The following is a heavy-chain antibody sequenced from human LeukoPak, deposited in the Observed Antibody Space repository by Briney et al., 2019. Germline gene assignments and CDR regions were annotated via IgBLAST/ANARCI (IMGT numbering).Heavy chain of an antibody. V-gene: IGHV4-59*01. Sequence: SETLSLTCTVSGGSISSYYWSWIRQPPGKGLEWIGYIYYSGSTNYNPSLKSRVTISVDTSRNQFSLKLSSVTAADTAVYYCARVRVGFDYWGQGTLVTVSS. CDR3: ARVRVGFDY. D-gene: IGHD1-26*01. J-gene: IGHJ4*02. CDR1: GGSISSYY. CDR2: IYYSGST.